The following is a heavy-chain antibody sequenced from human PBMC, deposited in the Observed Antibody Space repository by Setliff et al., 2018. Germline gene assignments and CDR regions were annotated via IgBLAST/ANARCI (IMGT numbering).Heavy chain of an antibody. J-gene: IGHJ5*02. CDR1: GGYIARSYFY. D-gene: IGHD4-4*01. CDR3: SRGPSKVQFDT. CDR2: MYYSGKT. Sequence: KPSETLSLTCTVSGGYIARSYFYWGWIRQSPGKGLEWIGTMYYSGKTFYMPSLQSRVTISADTSTNQLSLKLSSVTAADTAVYYCSRGPSKVQFDTWGRGIPVTSPQ. V-gene: IGHV4-39*01.